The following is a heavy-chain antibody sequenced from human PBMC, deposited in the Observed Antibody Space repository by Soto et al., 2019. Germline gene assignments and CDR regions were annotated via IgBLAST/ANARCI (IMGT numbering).Heavy chain of an antibody. V-gene: IGHV4-59*08. CDR2: IYYSGST. D-gene: IGHD5-12*01. CDR3: ARLDSGYGYYYYYYMDV. Sequence: PSETLSLTCTVSGGSISSYYWTWIRQPPGKGLEWIGYIYYSGSTNYNPSLKSRVTISVDTSKNQFSLKLSSVTAADTAVYYCARLDSGYGYYYYYYMDVWGKGTTVTVSS. CDR1: GGSISSYY. J-gene: IGHJ6*03.